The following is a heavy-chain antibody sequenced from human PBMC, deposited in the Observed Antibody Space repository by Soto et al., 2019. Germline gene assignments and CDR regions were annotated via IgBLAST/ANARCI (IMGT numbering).Heavy chain of an antibody. D-gene: IGHD2-2*02. Sequence: ASVKVSCKASGYTFTGYYMHWVRQAPGQGLEWMGWINPNSGGTNYAQKFQGRVTMTRGTSISTAYMELSRLRSDDTAVYYCARRGQPSCSSTSCYTLPLYYYGMDVWGQGTTVTVSS. J-gene: IGHJ6*02. CDR2: INPNSGGT. V-gene: IGHV1-2*02. CDR1: GYTFTGYY. CDR3: ARRGQPSCSSTSCYTLPLYYYGMDV.